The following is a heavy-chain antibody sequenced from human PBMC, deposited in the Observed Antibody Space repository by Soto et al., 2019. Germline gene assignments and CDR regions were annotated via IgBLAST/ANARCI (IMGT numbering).Heavy chain of an antibody. CDR1: GFTFSSYW. CDR2: ITSDVSRT. V-gene: IGHV3-74*01. CDR3: AIRYFIAARPNGYCFDP. D-gene: IGHD6-6*01. Sequence: PGGPLRLSGAASGFTFSSYWMNWVRQVPGKGLRWVSNITSDVSRTSYPNYVKGRFTISRDNAKNTLYLQMKSLRAEDTAVYYCAIRYFIAARPNGYCFDPWGQGTMVTVSS. J-gene: IGHJ5*02.